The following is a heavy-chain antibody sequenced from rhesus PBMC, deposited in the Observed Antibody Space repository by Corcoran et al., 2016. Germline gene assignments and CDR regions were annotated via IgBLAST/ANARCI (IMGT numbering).Heavy chain of an antibody. D-gene: IGHD3-28*01. V-gene: IGHV4-122*02. CDR3: ARGVYDDAYYFDY. CDR1: GGSISSGYYD. Sequence: QVQLQESGPGLVKPSETLSLTCAVSGGSISSGYYDWSWIRQPPGKGLGWIGYITYRGNNNYSPSRRSRVTISRYTSKNHFSLKLSSVTAADTAVYYCARGVYDDAYYFDYWGQGVLVTVSS. J-gene: IGHJ4*01. CDR2: ITYRGNN.